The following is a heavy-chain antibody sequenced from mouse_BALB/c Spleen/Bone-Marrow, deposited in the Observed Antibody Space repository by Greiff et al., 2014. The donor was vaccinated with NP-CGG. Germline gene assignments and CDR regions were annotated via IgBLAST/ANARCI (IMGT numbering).Heavy chain of an antibody. CDR2: IWADGST. J-gene: IGHJ4*01. Sequence: QVQLKDSGPGLVAPSQSLSITCTVSGFSFTSYGVHWVRQPPGKGLEWLGVIWADGSTNYNSALMSRLSISKDNSKSQVFLKMNSLQTDDTAMYYCSRITTATGAMDYWGQGTSVTVSS. CDR3: SRITTATGAMDY. V-gene: IGHV2-9*02. D-gene: IGHD1-2*01. CDR1: GFSFTSYG.